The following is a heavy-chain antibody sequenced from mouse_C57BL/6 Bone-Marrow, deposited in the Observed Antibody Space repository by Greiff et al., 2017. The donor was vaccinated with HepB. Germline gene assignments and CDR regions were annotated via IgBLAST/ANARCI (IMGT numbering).Heavy chain of an antibody. Sequence: QVQLQQSGAELVRPGASVKLSCKASGYTFTDYYINWVKQRPGQGLEWIARIYPGSGNTYYNEKFKGKATLTAEKSSSTAYMQLSSLTSEDSAVYFCAREDYDWYFDVWGTGTTVTVSS. J-gene: IGHJ1*03. CDR1: GYTFTDYY. D-gene: IGHD2-4*01. V-gene: IGHV1-76*01. CDR2: IYPGSGNT. CDR3: AREDYDWYFDV.